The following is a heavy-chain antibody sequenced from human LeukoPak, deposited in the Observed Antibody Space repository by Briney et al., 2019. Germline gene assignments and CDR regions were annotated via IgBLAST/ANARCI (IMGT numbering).Heavy chain of an antibody. CDR2: ISYDGSNQ. J-gene: IGHJ5*02. CDR1: GFTFSIYA. Sequence: GGSLRLSCAASGFTFSIYAMHWVRQAPGKGLEWVAVISYDGSNQYYADSVKGRFTISRDNSKNTLYLQMNSLRAEDTAVYYCARDGPGSYYSVYNWFDPWGQGTLVTVSS. D-gene: IGHD3-10*01. V-gene: IGHV3-30*04. CDR3: ARDGPGSYYSVYNWFDP.